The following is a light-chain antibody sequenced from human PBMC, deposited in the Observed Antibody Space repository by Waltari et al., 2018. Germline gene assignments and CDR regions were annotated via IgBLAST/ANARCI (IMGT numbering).Light chain of an antibody. V-gene: IGKV4-1*01. Sequence: TVMTQSPDSLAVSLGERATINCKSSQSLLYRSNNKNYLAWYQQKPGQPPKLLIYWASTRESGVPDRFSGSGSATDFTLTISSLQAEDVAVYYCQQYYSTPYTFGQGTKLEI. CDR1: QSLLYRSNNKNY. CDR2: WAS. J-gene: IGKJ2*01. CDR3: QQYYSTPYT.